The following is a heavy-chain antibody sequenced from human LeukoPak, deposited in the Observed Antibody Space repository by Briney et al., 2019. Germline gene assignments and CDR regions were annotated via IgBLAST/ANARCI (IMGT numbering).Heavy chain of an antibody. Sequence: SETLSLTCTVSGGSISSYYWSWIRQPPGKGLEWIGYIYYSGSTNYNPSLKSRVTISVDTSKNQFSLKLSSVTAADTAVYYCARGGHEGFLEWGPHYYYYYGMDVWGQGTTVTVSS. J-gene: IGHJ6*02. CDR2: IYYSGST. CDR3: ARGGHEGFLEWGPHYYYYYGMDV. V-gene: IGHV4-59*01. CDR1: GGSISSYY. D-gene: IGHD3-3*01.